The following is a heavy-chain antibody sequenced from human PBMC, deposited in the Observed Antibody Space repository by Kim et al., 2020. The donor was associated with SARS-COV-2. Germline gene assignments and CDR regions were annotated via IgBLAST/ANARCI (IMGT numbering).Heavy chain of an antibody. V-gene: IGHV3-30*03. Sequence: GGSLRLSCAASGFTFSSYGMHWVRQAPGKGLEWVAVISYDGSNKYYADSVKGRFTISRDNSKNTLYLQMNSLRAEDTAVYYCAAYCSSTSCREITDYWGQGTLVTVSS. J-gene: IGHJ4*02. CDR1: GFTFSSYG. CDR2: ISYDGSNK. D-gene: IGHD2-2*01. CDR3: AAYCSSTSCREITDY.